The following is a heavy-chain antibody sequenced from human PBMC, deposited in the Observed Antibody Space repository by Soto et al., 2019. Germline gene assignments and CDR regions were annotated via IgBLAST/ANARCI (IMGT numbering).Heavy chain of an antibody. CDR3: ARAYCSGGSCYGTDWFDP. V-gene: IGHV1-69*02. D-gene: IGHD2-15*01. CDR2: IIPILGIA. Sequence: QVQLVQSGAEVKKPGSSVKVSCKASGGTFSSYTISWVRQAPGQGLEWMGRIIPILGIANYAQKFQGRVTITADKSTSTAYMELSSLGSEDTAVYYCARAYCSGGSCYGTDWFDPWGQGTLVTVSS. J-gene: IGHJ5*02. CDR1: GGTFSSYT.